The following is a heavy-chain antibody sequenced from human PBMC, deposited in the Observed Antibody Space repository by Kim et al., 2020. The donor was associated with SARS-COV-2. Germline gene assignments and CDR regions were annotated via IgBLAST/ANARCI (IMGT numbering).Heavy chain of an antibody. D-gene: IGHD3-3*01. J-gene: IGHJ5*01. Sequence: GGSLRLSCVVSGLTFSNACMTWVRQTPGKGLEWIARVQREVDGATTDYAAAVKDRFTISRDDSKSTVYLEMKSLQTEDSGVYYCTRLTRVFDASAYANWFDFWGQGALVTVSS. CDR1: GLTFSNAC. CDR2: VQREVDGATT. CDR3: TRLTRVFDASAYANWFDF. V-gene: IGHV3-15*01.